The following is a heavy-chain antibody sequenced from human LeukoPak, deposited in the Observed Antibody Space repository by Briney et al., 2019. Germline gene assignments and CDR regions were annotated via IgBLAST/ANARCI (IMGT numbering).Heavy chain of an antibody. CDR1: GFTVSSNY. D-gene: IGHD1-1*01. CDR2: ITGGGGT. Sequence: GGSLRLSCAASGFTVSSNYMSWVRQAPGKGLEWVSAITGGGGTYDADSVKGRFTISRDNSKNTVYLQMNSLRGEDTAIYYCAKKGQAQDNGKPDWGQGTLVNVSS. V-gene: IGHV3-53*01. CDR3: AKKGQAQDNGKPD. J-gene: IGHJ4*02.